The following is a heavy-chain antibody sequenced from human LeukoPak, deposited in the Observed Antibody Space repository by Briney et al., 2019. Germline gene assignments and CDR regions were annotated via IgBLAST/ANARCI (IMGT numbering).Heavy chain of an antibody. CDR2: MNPNRGNT. D-gene: IGHD1-1*01. CDR3: ARARVQGNWFDP. CDR1: GYTFTSYD. V-gene: IGHV1-8*01. J-gene: IGHJ5*02. Sequence: GASVKVSCKASGYTFTSYDINWGRQATGQGLDWMGWMNPNRGNTGYAQKFQGRVTMTRNTSISTAYMELSSLRSEATAVYYCARARVQGNWFDPWGQGTLVTVSS.